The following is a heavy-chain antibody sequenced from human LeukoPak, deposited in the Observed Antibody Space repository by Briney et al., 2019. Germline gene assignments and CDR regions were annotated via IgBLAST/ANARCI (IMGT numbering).Heavy chain of an antibody. CDR3: ARAFWSGYIDY. Sequence: PGGXXXXXCAASGFTFSSYSMNWVRQAPGKGLEWVSSISSSSSYIYYADSVKGGFTISRDNAKNSLYLQMNSLRAEDTAVYYCARAFWSGYIDYWGQGTLVTVSS. V-gene: IGHV3-21*01. CDR1: GFTFSSYS. CDR2: ISSSSSYI. D-gene: IGHD3-3*01. J-gene: IGHJ4*02.